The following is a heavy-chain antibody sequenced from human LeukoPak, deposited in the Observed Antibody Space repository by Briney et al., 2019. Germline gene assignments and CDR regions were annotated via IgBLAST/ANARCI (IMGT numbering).Heavy chain of an antibody. J-gene: IGHJ4*02. Sequence: MSGGSLRLSCAASGFTFSNAWMSWVRQAPGKGLEWVGRIKSKTDGGTTDYAAPVKGRFTISRDDSKNTLYLQMNSLKTEDTAVYYCTIGNKYGVYSPFDYWCQGTLVTVSS. V-gene: IGHV3-15*01. D-gene: IGHD4-17*01. CDR3: TIGNKYGVYSPFDY. CDR1: GFTFSNAW. CDR2: IKSKTDGGTT.